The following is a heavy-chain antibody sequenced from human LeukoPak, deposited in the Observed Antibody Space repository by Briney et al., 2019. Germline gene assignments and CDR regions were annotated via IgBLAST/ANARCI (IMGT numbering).Heavy chain of an antibody. Sequence: SETLSLTCAVYGGSFSGYYWSWIRQPPGEGLEWIGEINHSGSTNYNPSLKSRVTISVDTSKNQFSLKLSSVTAADTAVYYCARGRYGSGSYYYGWFDPWGQGTLVTVSS. CDR1: GGSFSGYY. D-gene: IGHD3-10*01. V-gene: IGHV4-34*01. J-gene: IGHJ5*02. CDR2: INHSGST. CDR3: ARGRYGSGSYYYGWFDP.